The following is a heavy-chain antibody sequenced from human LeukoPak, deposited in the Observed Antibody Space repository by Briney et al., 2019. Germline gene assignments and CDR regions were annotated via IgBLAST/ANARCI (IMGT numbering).Heavy chain of an antibody. D-gene: IGHD5-18*01. Sequence: GGSLRLSCAASGFAFNKHYMSWIRHPPGKGLEWISYISSSGTPIYSADSVRGRFTISRDNTKNSLYLQINSLRAEDTAVYYCARDRMRFSYGQSDSFDIWGQGTVVTVSS. CDR3: ARDRMRFSYGQSDSFDI. CDR2: ISSSGTPI. CDR1: GFAFNKHY. J-gene: IGHJ3*02. V-gene: IGHV3-11*01.